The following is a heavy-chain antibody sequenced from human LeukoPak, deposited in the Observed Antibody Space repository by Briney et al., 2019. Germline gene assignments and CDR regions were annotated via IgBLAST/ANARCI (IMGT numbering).Heavy chain of an antibody. Sequence: PSETLSLTCTVSGGSISSYYCNWIRQPPGKGLEWIGHIYYSGSTNYNPSLRGRVTISVDTSKNQFSLKLSSVTAADTAVYYCARIYSGYWFDPWGQGTLVTVSS. CDR1: GGSISSYY. CDR2: IYYSGST. V-gene: IGHV4-59*01. J-gene: IGHJ5*02. D-gene: IGHD5-12*01. CDR3: ARIYSGYWFDP.